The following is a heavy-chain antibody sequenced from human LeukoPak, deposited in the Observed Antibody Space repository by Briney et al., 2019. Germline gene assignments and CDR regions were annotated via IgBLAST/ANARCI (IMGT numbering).Heavy chain of an antibody. Sequence: GGSLRLSCAASGFTFSSYSMNWVRQAPGKGLEWVSYISSSSSTIYYADSVKGRFTISRDNAKNSLYLQMNSLRPDDTALYYCARVRTDSSGYYYEGYDYWGQGTLVTVSS. CDR2: ISSSSSTI. D-gene: IGHD3-22*01. V-gene: IGHV3-48*01. CDR3: ARVRTDSSGYYYEGYDY. CDR1: GFTFSSYS. J-gene: IGHJ4*02.